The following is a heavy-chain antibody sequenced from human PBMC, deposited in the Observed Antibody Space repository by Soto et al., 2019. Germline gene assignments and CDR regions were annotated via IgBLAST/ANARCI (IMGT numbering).Heavy chain of an antibody. Sequence: GGSLRLSCVGSGFTFSNYAMSWVRQAPGKGLEWVSGISESGGSTHYADSVRGRFAISRDNSKNTVYLQMNSLRAEDTAVYYCAKDLVAAAASWGQGTLVTVSS. D-gene: IGHD6-13*01. CDR3: AKDLVAAAAS. CDR2: ISESGGST. J-gene: IGHJ5*02. CDR1: GFTFSNYA. V-gene: IGHV3-23*01.